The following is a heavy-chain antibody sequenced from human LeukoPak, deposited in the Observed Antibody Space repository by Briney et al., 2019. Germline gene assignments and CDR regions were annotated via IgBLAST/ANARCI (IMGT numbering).Heavy chain of an antibody. CDR3: ARELGYCSSTSCYIVANYYYYYGMDV. D-gene: IGHD2-2*02. J-gene: IGHJ6*02. CDR1: GFTLSSYS. Sequence: GGSLRLSCAASGFTLSSYSMNWVRQAPGKGLEWVSSISSSSSYIYYADSVKGRFTISRDNAKNSLYLQMNSLRAEDTAVYYCARELGYCSSTSCYIVANYYYYYGMDVWGQGTTVTVSS. CDR2: ISSSSSYI. V-gene: IGHV3-21*01.